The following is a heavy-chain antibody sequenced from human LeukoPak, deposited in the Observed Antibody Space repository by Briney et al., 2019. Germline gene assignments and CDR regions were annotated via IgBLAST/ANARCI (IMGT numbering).Heavy chain of an antibody. D-gene: IGHD6-13*01. Sequence: SETLSLTCIVSGGSISSGDYYWSWIRQPPGKGLEWIGYINHSGSTYYKPSLKSRVTISVDRSKNHFSLNLSYVTAADTAVYYCAREEGGAAGKGFDYWGQGAPVTVSS. J-gene: IGHJ4*02. CDR1: GGSISSGDYY. V-gene: IGHV4-30-2*01. CDR3: AREEGGAAGKGFDY. CDR2: INHSGST.